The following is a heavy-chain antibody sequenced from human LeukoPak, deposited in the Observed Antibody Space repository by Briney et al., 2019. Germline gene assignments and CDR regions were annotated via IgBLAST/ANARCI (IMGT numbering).Heavy chain of an antibody. Sequence: ASVKVSCKASGYTFTGYYMHWVRQAPGQGLEWMGWINPNSGGTNYAQKFQGRVTMTRDTSISTTYMELSRLRSDDTAVYYCARDPYYYDSSGYYSDWFDPWGQGTQVTVSS. CDR3: ARDPYYYDSSGYYSDWFDP. J-gene: IGHJ5*02. CDR2: INPNSGGT. V-gene: IGHV1-2*02. D-gene: IGHD3-22*01. CDR1: GYTFTGYY.